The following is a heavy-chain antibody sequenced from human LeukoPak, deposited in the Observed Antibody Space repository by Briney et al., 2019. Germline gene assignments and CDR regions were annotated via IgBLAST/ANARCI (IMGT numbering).Heavy chain of an antibody. CDR2: IKQDGSEK. J-gene: IGHJ4*02. D-gene: IGHD7-27*01. Sequence: GGSLRLSCAASGLTFSSYWMSWVRQAPGEGLEWVANIKQDGSEKYYVDSVKGRFTISRDNAKNSLYLQMNSLRAEDTAVYYCARSSPSGYYFDYWGQGTLVTVSS. CDR3: ARSSPSGYYFDY. V-gene: IGHV3-7*01. CDR1: GLTFSSYW.